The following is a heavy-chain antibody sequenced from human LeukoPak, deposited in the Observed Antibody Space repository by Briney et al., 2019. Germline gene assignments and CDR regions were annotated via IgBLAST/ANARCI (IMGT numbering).Heavy chain of an antibody. CDR3: ARGGKAAADIEYYFDY. J-gene: IGHJ4*02. D-gene: IGHD6-13*01. Sequence: GGSLRLSCAASGFTFSSYEMNWVRQAPGTGLEWVSYIRSSGTAIYYADSVRGRFTISRDNAKNSLYLQVNSLRDEDTAVYYCARGGKAAADIEYYFDYWGQGTLVTVSS. V-gene: IGHV3-48*03. CDR2: IRSSGTAI. CDR1: GFTFSSYE.